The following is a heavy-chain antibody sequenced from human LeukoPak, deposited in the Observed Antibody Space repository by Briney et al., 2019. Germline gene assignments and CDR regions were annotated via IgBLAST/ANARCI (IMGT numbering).Heavy chain of an antibody. CDR1: GYSISSGYY. Sequence: SETLSVTCTVSGYSISSGYYWGWIRQPPGKGLGWIGSIYHSGSTYYNPSLKSRVTISVDTSKNQFSLKLSSVTAADTAVYYCARATWVSYYFDYWGQGTLVTVSS. D-gene: IGHD1-26*01. CDR3: ARATWVSYYFDY. J-gene: IGHJ4*02. V-gene: IGHV4-38-2*02. CDR2: IYHSGST.